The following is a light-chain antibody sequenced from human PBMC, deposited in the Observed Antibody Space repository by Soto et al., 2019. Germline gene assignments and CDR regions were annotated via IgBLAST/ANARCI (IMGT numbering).Light chain of an antibody. CDR2: GAS. J-gene: IGKJ5*01. CDR1: QSISSSY. CDR3: HQYGGSPPIT. V-gene: IGKV3-20*01. Sequence: EIVLTQSPGTLSLSPGERATLSCRASQSISSSYLAWYQQKPGQAPRLLIYGASSRATGIPDRFSGSGSGTDFTLNISRLEPEDFAVYYCHQYGGSPPITSGQGTRLEIK.